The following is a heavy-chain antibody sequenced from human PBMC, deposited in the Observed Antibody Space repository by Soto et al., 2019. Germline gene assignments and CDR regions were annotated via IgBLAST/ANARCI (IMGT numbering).Heavy chain of an antibody. D-gene: IGHD1-26*01. CDR2: IIPIFGTA. Sequence: QVQLVQSGAEVKKPGSSVKVSCKASGGTFSSYSINWVRQAPGQGLEWMGEIIPIFGTANYAQKSQSRVTITADESTSTAYMELSSLRSEDTAVYYCARDGGRHSGGIDYWGQGTLVTVSS. J-gene: IGHJ4*02. CDR3: ARDGGRHSGGIDY. V-gene: IGHV1-69*01. CDR1: GGTFSSYS.